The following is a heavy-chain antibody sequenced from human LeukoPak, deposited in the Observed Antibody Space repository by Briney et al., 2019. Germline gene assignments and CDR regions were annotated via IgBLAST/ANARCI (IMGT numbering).Heavy chain of an antibody. CDR2: IGGSGGST. J-gene: IGHJ4*02. D-gene: IGHD1-26*01. CDR3: AKGGKWDVTPFDY. CDR1: GFTFSSYG. V-gene: IGHV3-23*01. Sequence: GGSLRLSCAASGFTFSSYGMSWVRQAPGKGLEWVSAIGGSGGSTYYADSVKGRFTISRGNSKNTLYVQMNSLRAEDTAVYYCAKGGKWDVTPFDYWGQGTLVTVSS.